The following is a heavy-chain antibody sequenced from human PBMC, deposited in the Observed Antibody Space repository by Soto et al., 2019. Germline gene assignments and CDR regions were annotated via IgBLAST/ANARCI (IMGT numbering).Heavy chain of an antibody. CDR2: IIPIFGTA. CDR1: GGTFSSYA. J-gene: IGHJ4*02. V-gene: IGHV1-69*06. CDR3: ARARYCTNGVCYTPSNFDY. Sequence: SVKVSCKASGGTFSSYAISWVRQAPGQGXEWMGGIIPIFGTANYAQKFQGRVTITADKSTSTAYMELSSLRSEDTAVYYCARARYCTNGVCYTPSNFDYWGQGTLVTVSS. D-gene: IGHD2-8*01.